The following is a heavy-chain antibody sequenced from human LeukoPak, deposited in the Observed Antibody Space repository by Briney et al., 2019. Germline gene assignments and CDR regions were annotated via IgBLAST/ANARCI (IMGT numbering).Heavy chain of an antibody. Sequence: GGTLRLSCAASGFTFSSYGMSWVRQAPGKGLEWVAFIRYDGSNKYYADSVKGRFTISRDNSKNTLYLQMNSLRAEDTAVYYCAKTKLSAHSGSHFDYWGQGTLVTVSS. V-gene: IGHV3-30*02. CDR3: AKTKLSAHSGSHFDY. CDR2: IRYDGSNK. J-gene: IGHJ4*02. D-gene: IGHD1-26*01. CDR1: GFTFSSYG.